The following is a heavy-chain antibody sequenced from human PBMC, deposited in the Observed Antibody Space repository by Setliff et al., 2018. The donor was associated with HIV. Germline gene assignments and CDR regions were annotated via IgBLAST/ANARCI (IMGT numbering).Heavy chain of an antibody. Sequence: GGSLRLSCAASGFTFGRYDMSWVRQAPGKGLEWVSALSGSGGKTYYADSVKGRFTISRDNSKHTLSLEINSLRVEDTALYYCPRHRDPPGSRWIFYYYYMDLWGGGTTVTVS. J-gene: IGHJ6*03. V-gene: IGHV3-23*01. D-gene: IGHD6-13*01. CDR1: GFTFGRYD. CDR3: PRHRDPPGSRWIFYYYYMDL. CDR2: LSGSGGKT.